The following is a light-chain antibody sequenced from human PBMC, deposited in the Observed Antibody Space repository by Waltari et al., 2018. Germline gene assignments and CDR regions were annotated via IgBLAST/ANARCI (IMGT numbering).Light chain of an antibody. Sequence: QSALTQPASVSGSPGQSITISCTGTSLDVGSYDYVSWYQQHPGTAPKLMIYDVSNRPSGVSNRFSGSKAGYTASLTISGLQAEDEADYYCSSYSSSTSPFVFGAGTRVTVL. CDR2: DVS. CDR3: SSYSSSTSPFV. J-gene: IGLJ1*01. CDR1: SLDVGSYDY. V-gene: IGLV2-14*03.